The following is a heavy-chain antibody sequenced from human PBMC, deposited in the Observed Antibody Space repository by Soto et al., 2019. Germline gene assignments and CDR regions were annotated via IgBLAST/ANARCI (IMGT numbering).Heavy chain of an antibody. CDR3: AKDRLLWFGDGYYGMDV. D-gene: IGHD3-10*01. J-gene: IGHJ6*02. CDR2: ISYDGSNK. Sequence: QVQLVESGGGVVQPGRSLRLSCAASGFTFSSYGMHWVRQAPGKGLEWVAVISYDGSNKYYADSVKGRFTISRDNSKNTLYLQMNSLGAEDTAVYYCAKDRLLWFGDGYYGMDVWGQGTTVTVSS. CDR1: GFTFSSYG. V-gene: IGHV3-30*18.